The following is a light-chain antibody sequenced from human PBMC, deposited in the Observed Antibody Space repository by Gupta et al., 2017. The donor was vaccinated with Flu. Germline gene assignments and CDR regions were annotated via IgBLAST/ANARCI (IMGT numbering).Light chain of an antibody. CDR1: SSNIGSNY. Sequence: SVLTQRPAESGTPGQRVTISCSGSSSNIGSNYVYWYQQLPGTAPKRLVYRNNQRPSGVPDRFSGSNYGTSASLAISGLRSEDEADYYCAAWDDSLSGWVFGGGTKLTVL. CDR2: RNN. J-gene: IGLJ3*02. CDR3: AAWDDSLSGWV. V-gene: IGLV1-47*01.